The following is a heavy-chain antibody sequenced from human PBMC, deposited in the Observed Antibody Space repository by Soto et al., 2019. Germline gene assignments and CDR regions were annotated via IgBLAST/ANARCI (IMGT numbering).Heavy chain of an antibody. Sequence: VQLVESGGGVVQPGRSLRLSCAASGFTFSDYAMHWVRQAPGKGPEWVAVVSHDGRNTHYADSVKGRFTISRDSSTNTSSLEMTSQRAKDTAVYYCAKAGRQWLVTSHFNYWGQGALVTVSS. V-gene: IGHV3-30*18. CDR1: GFTFSDYA. D-gene: IGHD6-19*01. CDR2: VSHDGRNT. CDR3: AKAGRQWLVTSHFNY. J-gene: IGHJ4*02.